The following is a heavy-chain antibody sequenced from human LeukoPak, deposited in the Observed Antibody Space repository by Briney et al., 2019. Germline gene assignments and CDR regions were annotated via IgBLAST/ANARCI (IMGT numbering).Heavy chain of an antibody. CDR1: GGSXXSYY. D-gene: IGHD6-13*01. V-gene: IGHV4-59*12. CDR3: XRGPGYSSSDGAFDI. Sequence: SETLSLTCTVSGGSXXSYYWSWIXQPPGXXXXXXXXXXXXXXXXXXXXXXXXXTXXXXTSKNQFSXKLSSVTAADTAVYYCXRGPGYSSSDGAFDIWGQGTMVTVSS. CDR2: XXXXXXX. J-gene: IGHJ3*02.